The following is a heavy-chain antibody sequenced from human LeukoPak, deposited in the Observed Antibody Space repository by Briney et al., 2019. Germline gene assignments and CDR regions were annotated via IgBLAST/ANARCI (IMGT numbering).Heavy chain of an antibody. CDR2: VYPGDSDT. J-gene: IGHJ4*02. D-gene: IGHD5-24*01. CDR1: GYSFTTYW. CDR3: ARQSAGRDGYKDY. V-gene: IGHV5-51*01. Sequence: GESLKISCKGSGYSFTTYWIAWVRQMPGKGLEWMGLVYPGDSDTRYSPSFQGQVTISADKSINTAYLQWSSLKASDTAMYYCARQSAGRDGYKDYWGQGTLVTVSS.